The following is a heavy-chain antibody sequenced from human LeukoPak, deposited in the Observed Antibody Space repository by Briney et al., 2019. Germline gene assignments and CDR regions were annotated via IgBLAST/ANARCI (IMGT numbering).Heavy chain of an antibody. D-gene: IGHD3-16*01. CDR3: APHHLRLVL. CDR2: SNTRNGKA. Sequence: ASVNVSRNASGYTFTTYEVIWWRRSPGQRLEGMGWSNTRNGKANYAHQRQGRITITTDTSTSTCYMELASLTFCDTAIYYCAPHHLRLVLWGEGTLVPVSS. V-gene: IGHV1-18*01. J-gene: IGHJ1*01. CDR1: GYTFTTYE.